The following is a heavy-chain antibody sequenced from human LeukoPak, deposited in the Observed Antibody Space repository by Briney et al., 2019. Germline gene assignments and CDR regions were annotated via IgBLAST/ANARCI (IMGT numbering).Heavy chain of an antibody. D-gene: IGHD3-9*01. Sequence: GGSLRLSCAASGFTFSSYSMDWVRQAPGKGLEWVSYISLGGDTIYYADSVKGRFTISRDNARNSLYLQMNSLRAEDTALYYCVRGSGWVDYWGQGTLVTVSS. J-gene: IGHJ4*02. V-gene: IGHV3-48*04. CDR3: VRGSGWVDY. CDR1: GFTFSSYS. CDR2: ISLGGDTI.